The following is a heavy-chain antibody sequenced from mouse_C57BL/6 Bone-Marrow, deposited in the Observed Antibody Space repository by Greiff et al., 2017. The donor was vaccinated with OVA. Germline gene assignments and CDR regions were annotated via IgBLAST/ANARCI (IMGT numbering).Heavy chain of an antibody. D-gene: IGHD1-1*01. Sequence: EVQLQQSGAELVKPGASVKLSCTASGFNIKDYYMHWVKQRPEQGLEWIGRIDPEDGGTKYAPKFQGKATITADTSSNTAYLPLRSLTSDDTAVFYCASPVYRSSYGFAYWGQGTLVTVSA. CDR3: ASPVYRSSYGFAY. CDR2: IDPEDGGT. CDR1: GFNIKDYY. J-gene: IGHJ3*01. V-gene: IGHV14-2*01.